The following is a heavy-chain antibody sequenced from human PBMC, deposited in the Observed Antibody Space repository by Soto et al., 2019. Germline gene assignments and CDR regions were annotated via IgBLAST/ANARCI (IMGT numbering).Heavy chain of an antibody. CDR3: ARDAAVGLFDY. J-gene: IGHJ4*02. V-gene: IGHV1-18*01. Sequence: QVQLVQSGAEVKKPGASVKVSCKASGYTFTSYGISWVRQAPGQGLEWMGWISAYNGNTNYAQKLQGRVTMTTETTTRTGYMGLMSLRSDDTAVYYCARDAAVGLFDYWGQGTLVTVSS. D-gene: IGHD1-26*01. CDR1: GYTFTSYG. CDR2: ISAYNGNT.